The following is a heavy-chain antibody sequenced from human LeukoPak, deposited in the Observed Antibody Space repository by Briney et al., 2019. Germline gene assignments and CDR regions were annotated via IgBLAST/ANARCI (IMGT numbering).Heavy chain of an antibody. CDR1: GYNSSNNW. J-gene: IGHJ4*02. CDR3: ARLRYATASGVDY. V-gene: IGHV5-51*01. CDR2: IYPGDSDT. Sequence: GESLKISCNGSGYNSSNNWIGCVRQMPGKGREWMGVIYPGDSDTRYSPSFQGQVTTSADKSVSTAYLQWNSLKASDTAMYYCARLRYATASGVDYWGQGTLVTVSA. D-gene: IGHD2-2*01.